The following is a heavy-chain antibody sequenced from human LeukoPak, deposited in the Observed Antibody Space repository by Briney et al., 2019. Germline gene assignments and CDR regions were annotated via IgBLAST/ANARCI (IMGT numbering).Heavy chain of an antibody. Sequence: GGFLRLSCAASGFTFSSNWMHWVRQAPGKGLVWVSRINEDGSTTNYADSVKGRSTIFRDNAKNTLYLQMNSLRAEDTAVYYCVRDLGGRSGHWGQGTLVTVSS. CDR1: GFTFSSNW. J-gene: IGHJ4*02. CDR3: VRDLGGRSGH. CDR2: INEDGSTT. D-gene: IGHD1-26*01. V-gene: IGHV3-74*01.